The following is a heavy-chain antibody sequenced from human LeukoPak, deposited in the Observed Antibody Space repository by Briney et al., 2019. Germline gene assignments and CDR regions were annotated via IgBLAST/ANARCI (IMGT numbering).Heavy chain of an antibody. V-gene: IGHV1-3*01. CDR2: INAGHGNT. CDR1: GYTFTSYA. Sequence: ASVKVSCKAPGYTFTSYAIQWVRPAPGQRLEWMGWINAGHGNTKYSQEFQGRVTITRDTSASTAYMELSSLRSEDSAVYYCARGAGFAEPLPEYWGQGTLLTVSS. J-gene: IGHJ4*02. CDR3: ARGAGFAEPLPEY. D-gene: IGHD1-14*01.